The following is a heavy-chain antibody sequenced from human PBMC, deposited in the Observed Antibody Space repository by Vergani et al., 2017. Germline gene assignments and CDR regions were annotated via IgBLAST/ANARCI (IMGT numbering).Heavy chain of an antibody. Sequence: EVQLLESGGGLVQPGGSLRLSCAASGFTFSSYAMSWVRQAPGKGLEWVSAVSGSGGGTYNADSVKGRFTISRDNDKNTLYLQMNSLRAEDTDVYDCANRPSPLRYFDWLSDYWGQGTLVTVSS. CDR2: VSGSGGGT. CDR1: GFTFSSYA. V-gene: IGHV3-23*01. J-gene: IGHJ4*02. D-gene: IGHD3-9*01. CDR3: ANRPSPLRYFDWLSDY.